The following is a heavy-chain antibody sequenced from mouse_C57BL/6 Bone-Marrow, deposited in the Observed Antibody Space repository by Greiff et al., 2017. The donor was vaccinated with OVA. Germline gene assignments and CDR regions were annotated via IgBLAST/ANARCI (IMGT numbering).Heavy chain of an antibody. Sequence: QVQLKESGPGLVQPSQSLSITCTVSGFSLTSYGVHWVRQSPGKGLEWLGVIWSGGGTDYNAAFMIRLSITKDNSKSRVIFKMNSLQADDTAIYYCAKAEYYYGSSYDVWGTGTTVTVSS. CDR2: IWSGGGT. CDR1: GFSLTSYG. J-gene: IGHJ1*03. V-gene: IGHV2-5*01. CDR3: AKAEYYYGSSYDV. D-gene: IGHD1-1*01.